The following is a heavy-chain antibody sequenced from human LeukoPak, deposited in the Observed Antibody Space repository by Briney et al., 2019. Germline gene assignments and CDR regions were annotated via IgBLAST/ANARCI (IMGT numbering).Heavy chain of an antibody. CDR2: INHSGST. J-gene: IGHJ6*03. CDR3: ARGPSPRYSSSWSGGSGYYYMDV. CDR1: GGSFSGYY. D-gene: IGHD6-13*01. V-gene: IGHV4-34*01. Sequence: PSETLSLTCAVYGGSFSGYYWSWIRQPPGKGLEWIGEINHSGSTNYNPSLKSRVTISVDTSKNQFSLKLSSVTAADTAVYYCARGPSPRYSSSWSGGSGYYYMDVWGKGTTVTVSS.